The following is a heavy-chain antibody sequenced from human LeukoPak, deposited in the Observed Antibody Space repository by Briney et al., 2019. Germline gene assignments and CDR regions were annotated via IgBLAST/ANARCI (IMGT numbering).Heavy chain of an antibody. CDR1: GFTFSFFG. D-gene: IGHD3-10*01. V-gene: IGHV3-23*01. CDR3: AKTVAYYYGIRDAFDI. CDR2: ISGSGGST. Sequence: PGGSLRLSCAASGFTFSFFGMSWVRQAPGKGLEWVAAISGSGGSTYYADSVKGRFTISRDNSKNTLFLQMNSLRAEDTAVYYCAKTVAYYYGIRDAFDIWGQGTMVTVSS. J-gene: IGHJ3*02.